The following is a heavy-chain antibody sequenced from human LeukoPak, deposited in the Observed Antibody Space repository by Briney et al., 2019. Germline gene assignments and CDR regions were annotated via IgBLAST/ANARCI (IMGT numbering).Heavy chain of an antibody. CDR3: AKEGLAYCGGDCYSAFDY. CDR1: GFTFSSYG. CDR2: ISYDGSNK. Sequence: GRSLRLSCAASGFTFSSYGMHWVRQAPGKGLEWVAVISYDGSNKYYADSVKGRFTISRDNSKNTLYLQMNSLRAEDTAVYYCAKEGLAYCGGDCYSAFDYWGQGTLVTVSS. J-gene: IGHJ4*02. V-gene: IGHV3-30*18. D-gene: IGHD2-21*02.